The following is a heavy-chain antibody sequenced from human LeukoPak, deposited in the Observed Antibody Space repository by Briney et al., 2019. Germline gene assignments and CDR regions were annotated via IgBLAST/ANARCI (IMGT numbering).Heavy chain of an antibody. J-gene: IGHJ4*02. CDR3: ARDRTGLWFGERLREIDY. D-gene: IGHD3-10*01. Sequence: GGSLRLSCAASGFTFSSYAMHWVRQAPGKGLEWVAVISYDGNNKYYADSVKGRFTISRDNSKNTLYLQMNSLRAEDTAVYYCARDRTGLWFGERLREIDYWGQGTLVTVSS. CDR2: ISYDGNNK. CDR1: GFTFSSYA. V-gene: IGHV3-30-3*01.